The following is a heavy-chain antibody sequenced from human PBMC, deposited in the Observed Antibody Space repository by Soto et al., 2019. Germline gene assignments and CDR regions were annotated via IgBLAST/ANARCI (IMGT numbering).Heavy chain of an antibody. V-gene: IGHV1-3*01. CDR1: GYTFTSYA. J-gene: IGHJ4*02. CDR2: INAGNGNT. CDR3: AMVPPDWGAAAGLADEHVDY. Sequence: ASVKVSCKASGYTFTSYAMHWVRQAPGQRLEWMGWINAGNGNTKYSQKFQGRVTITRDTSASTAYMELSSLRSEDTAVYYFAMVPPDWGAAAGLADEHVDYWGEGTLVIVSS. D-gene: IGHD6-13*01.